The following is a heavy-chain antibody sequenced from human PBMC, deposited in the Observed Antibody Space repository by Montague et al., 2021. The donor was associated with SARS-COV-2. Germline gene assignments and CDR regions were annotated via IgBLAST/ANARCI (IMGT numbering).Heavy chain of an antibody. CDR3: ARGADYDFWSGFLRYKWFDP. Sequence: SETLSLTCAVYGGSLSGYYWAWIRQTPAKGLEWIGEINHSGSTNYNPSLKSRLTISVDTSKKQFSLKLNSMTAADTAVYYCARGADYDFWSGFLRYKWFDPWGRGTPVTGSS. V-gene: IGHV4-34*01. CDR1: GGSLSGYY. D-gene: IGHD3-3*01. J-gene: IGHJ5*02. CDR2: INHSGST.